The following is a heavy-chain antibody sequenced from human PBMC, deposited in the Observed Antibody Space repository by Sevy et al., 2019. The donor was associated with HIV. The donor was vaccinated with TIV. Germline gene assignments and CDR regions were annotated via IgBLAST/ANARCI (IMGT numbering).Heavy chain of an antibody. J-gene: IGHJ4*02. CDR2: LSFVGGEL. CDR3: AREGCTKPHDY. CDR1: GFTFSNIS. V-gene: IGHV3-23*01. Sequence: GGSLRLSCAASGFTFSNISMSGVRQPPGKGRKGVPTLSFVGGELNYADSVKGRFTISRVNSKSSVYLQMNNLRPEDTSVYYCAREGCTKPHDYWGQGTLVTVSS. D-gene: IGHD2-8*01.